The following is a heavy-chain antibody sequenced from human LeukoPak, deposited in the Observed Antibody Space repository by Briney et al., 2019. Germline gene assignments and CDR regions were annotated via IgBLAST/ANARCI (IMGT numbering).Heavy chain of an antibody. Sequence: ASVKVSCKVSGYTLTELSMHWVRQAPGKGLEWMGGFDPEDGETIYAQKFQGRVTMTEDTSTDTAYMELSSLRSDDTAVYYCARGLEWLTRRHTWFDPWGQGTLVTVPS. V-gene: IGHV1-24*01. CDR2: FDPEDGET. J-gene: IGHJ5*02. CDR1: GYTLTELS. CDR3: ARGLEWLTRRHTWFDP. D-gene: IGHD3-3*01.